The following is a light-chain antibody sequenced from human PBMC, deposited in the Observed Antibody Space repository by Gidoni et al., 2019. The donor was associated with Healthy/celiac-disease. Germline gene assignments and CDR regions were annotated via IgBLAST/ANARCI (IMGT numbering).Light chain of an antibody. CDR2: KDS. CDR3: KSADSSFYV. CDR1: ALPKQY. J-gene: IGLJ1*01. V-gene: IGLV3-25*03. Sequence: SYELTHPPSVSVSPGQTARITCSGAALPKQYAYWYQQKPGQAPVLVIYKDSERPSGIPERFSGSSSGTTVTLTISGVQAEDEADYYCKSADSSFYVFGTGTKVTVL.